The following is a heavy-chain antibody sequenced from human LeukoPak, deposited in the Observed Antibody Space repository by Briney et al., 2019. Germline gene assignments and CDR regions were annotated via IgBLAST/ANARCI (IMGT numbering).Heavy chain of an antibody. J-gene: IGHJ6*03. Sequence: SETLSLTCTVSGGSISSYYWSWIRQPPGKGLEWIGYIYTSGSTNYNPSLKSRVTISVDTSKNQFSLKLSSVTAADTAVYYCARRGVNRYSSSAYYYYYYMDVWGKGTTVTVSS. CDR3: ARRGVNRYSSSAYYYYYYMDV. V-gene: IGHV4-4*09. CDR2: IYTSGST. D-gene: IGHD6-6*01. CDR1: GGSISSYY.